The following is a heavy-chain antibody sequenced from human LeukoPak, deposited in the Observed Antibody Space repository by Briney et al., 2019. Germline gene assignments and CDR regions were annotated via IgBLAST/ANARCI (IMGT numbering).Heavy chain of an antibody. J-gene: IGHJ4*02. CDR3: VKRDSSGQYYYDF. CDR1: GFTFSSYA. CDR2: ISKNGGST. V-gene: IGHV3-64D*09. Sequence: GGSLRLSCSASGFTFSSYAMHWVRQAPGKGLEYVSGISKNGGSTYYADSVKGRFTISRDNSKTTLYLQMSSLRPEDTAVYYCVKRDSSGQYYYDFWGQGTLVTVSS. D-gene: IGHD3-22*01.